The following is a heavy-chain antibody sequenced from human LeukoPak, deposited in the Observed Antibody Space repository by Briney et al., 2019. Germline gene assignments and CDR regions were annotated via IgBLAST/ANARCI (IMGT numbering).Heavy chain of an antibody. V-gene: IGHV3-48*02. CDR3: AREPLDS. CDR1: GFTFSSYS. CDR2: ISSSSSAI. Sequence: GGSLRLSCAASGFTFSSYSMIWVRQAPGKGLECVSYISSSSSAIYYADSVKGRVTISRDNAKNSLYLQMNSLRDEDTAVYYCAREPLDSWGKGTLVTVSS. J-gene: IGHJ4*02.